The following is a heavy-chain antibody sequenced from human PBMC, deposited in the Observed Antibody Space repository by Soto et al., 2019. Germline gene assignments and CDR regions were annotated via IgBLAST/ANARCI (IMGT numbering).Heavy chain of an antibody. V-gene: IGHV1-18*04. Sequence: QVQLVQSRAEVRKPGASVKVSCKASGYTFTSYGISWVRQAPGQGLEWMGWISAYNGNTNYAQKLQGRVTMTTDTSTSTAYMELRSMRSDDTAVYYCARDVGDSSGYYPDYFDYWGQGTLVTVSS. CDR1: GYTFTSYG. CDR2: ISAYNGNT. J-gene: IGHJ4*02. D-gene: IGHD3-22*01. CDR3: ARDVGDSSGYYPDYFDY.